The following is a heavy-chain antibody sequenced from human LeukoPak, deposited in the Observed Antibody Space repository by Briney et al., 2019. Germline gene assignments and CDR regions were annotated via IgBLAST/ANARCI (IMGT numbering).Heavy chain of an antibody. J-gene: IGHJ4*02. D-gene: IGHD5-12*01. CDR2: ISSSSSTI. V-gene: IGHV3-48*01. Sequence: PGGSLRLSCAASGFTFSSYSMNWVRQAPGKGLEGVSYISSSSSTIYYADSVKGRFTISRDNAKNSLYLQMNSLRAEDRAVYYCARDADIVATITFDYWGQGTLVTVSS. CDR1: GFTFSSYS. CDR3: ARDADIVATITFDY.